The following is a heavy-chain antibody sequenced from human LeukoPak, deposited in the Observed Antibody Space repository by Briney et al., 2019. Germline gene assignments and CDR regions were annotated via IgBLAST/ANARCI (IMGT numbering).Heavy chain of an antibody. CDR1: GFASRSYG. CDR3: AKDSGRGSSSSPVDN. CDR2: ISDDASKT. Sequence: PGGSLRLSCAASGFASRSYGMTWVRQAPGKGLEWVSAISDDASKTYYADSVRGRFAISRDNSKNMLYLRMNGLRADDTAVYYCAKDSGRGSSSSPVDNWGQGTLVIVSS. J-gene: IGHJ4*02. D-gene: IGHD6-6*01. V-gene: IGHV3-23*01.